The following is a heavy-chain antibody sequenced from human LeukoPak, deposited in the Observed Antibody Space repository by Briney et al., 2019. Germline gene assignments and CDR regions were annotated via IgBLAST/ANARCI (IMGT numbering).Heavy chain of an antibody. Sequence: GGSLRLSCAASGFTFSSYSMSWVRQAPGKGLEWVANINQDGSEKYDVDSAKGRFTISRDNAKNSLYLQMNSLRAEDTAVYYCARVRQLGTANYMDVWGKGTTVTVSS. D-gene: IGHD5-18*01. J-gene: IGHJ6*03. V-gene: IGHV3-7*04. CDR2: INQDGSEK. CDR3: ARVRQLGTANYMDV. CDR1: GFTFSSYS.